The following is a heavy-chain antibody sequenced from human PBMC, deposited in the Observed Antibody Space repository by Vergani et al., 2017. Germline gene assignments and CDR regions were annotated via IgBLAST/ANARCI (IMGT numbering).Heavy chain of an antibody. CDR3: ARDYYDFWSGYPDQYYYYYMDV. D-gene: IGHD3-3*01. CDR1: GFTFSDYY. CDR2: ISSSGSTI. J-gene: IGHJ6*03. V-gene: IGHV3-11*01. Sequence: QVQLVESGGGLVKPGGSLRLSCAASGFTFSDYYMSWIRQAPGKGLEWVSYISSSGSTIYYADSVKGRFTISRVNAKNSLYLQMNSLRAEDTAVYYCARDYYDFWSGYPDQYYYYYMDVWGKGTTVTVSS.